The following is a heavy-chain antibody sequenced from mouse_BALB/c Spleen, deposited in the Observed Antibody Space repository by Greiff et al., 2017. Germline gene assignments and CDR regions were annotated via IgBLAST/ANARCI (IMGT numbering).Heavy chain of an antibody. Sequence: EVMLVESGGGLVKPGGSLKLSCAASGFTFSSYAMSWVRQTPEKRLEWVASISSGGSTYYPDSVKGRFTISRDNARNILYLQMSSLRSEDTALYYCARQVGYGNYAFDYWGQGTTLTVSS. V-gene: IGHV5-6-5*01. CDR1: GFTFSSYA. J-gene: IGHJ2*01. CDR3: ARQVGYGNYAFDY. D-gene: IGHD2-10*02. CDR2: ISSGGST.